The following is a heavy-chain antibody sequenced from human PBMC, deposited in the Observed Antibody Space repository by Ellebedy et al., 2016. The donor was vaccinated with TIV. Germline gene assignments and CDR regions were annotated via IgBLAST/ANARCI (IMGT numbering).Heavy chain of an antibody. CDR1: GYTLTEVS. Sequence: AASVKVSCKVSGYTLTEVSMHWVRPAPGKGLEWMGGFDPEDGATIYARKFHGRVTMTEDTSTDTAYMKLSSLRSEDTAVYYCLPFYYDSSGYSWGIDVWGQGTTVSVSS. V-gene: IGHV1-24*01. CDR2: FDPEDGAT. D-gene: IGHD3-22*01. J-gene: IGHJ6*02. CDR3: LPFYYDSSGYSWGIDV.